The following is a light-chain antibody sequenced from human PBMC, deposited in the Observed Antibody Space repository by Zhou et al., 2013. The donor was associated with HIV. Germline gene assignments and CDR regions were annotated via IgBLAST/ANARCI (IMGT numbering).Light chain of an antibody. V-gene: IGKV1-13*02. J-gene: IGKJ4*01. CDR2: DAS. CDR3: QQFNSDPLT. Sequence: AIQLTQSPSSLSASVGDRVTITCRASQDIRTSLAWYQQKPGKPPKLLIYDASSLESGVPSRFSGSASGTDFTLTISSLQPEDFATYYCQQFNSDPLTFGGGTKVEIK. CDR1: QDIRTS.